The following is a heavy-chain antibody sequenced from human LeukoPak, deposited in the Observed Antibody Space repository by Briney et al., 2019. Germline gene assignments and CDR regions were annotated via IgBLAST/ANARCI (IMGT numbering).Heavy chain of an antibody. D-gene: IGHD1-26*01. V-gene: IGHV4-34*01. CDR3: ARAPSGSYNYGMDV. CDR2: INHSGST. J-gene: IGHJ6*02. Sequence: SETLSLTCAVYGGSFSGYYWSWIRQPPGKGLEWIGEINHSGSTNYNPSLESRVTISVDTSKNQFSLKLSSVTAADTAVYYCARAPSGSYNYGMDVWGQGTTVTVSS. CDR1: GGSFSGYY.